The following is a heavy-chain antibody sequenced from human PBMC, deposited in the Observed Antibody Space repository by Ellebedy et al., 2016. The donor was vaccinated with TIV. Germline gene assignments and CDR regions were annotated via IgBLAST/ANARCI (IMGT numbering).Heavy chain of an antibody. V-gene: IGHV1-3*01. CDR1: GYTFTSYA. CDR2: INAGNGNT. CDR3: ARGQPSPGMVRENPRGGFDP. Sequence: ASVKVSXXASGYTFTSYAMHWVRQAPGQRLEWMGWINAGNGNTKYSQKFQGRVTITRDTSASTAYMELSSLRSEDTAVYYCARGQPSPGMVRENPRGGFDPWGQGTLVTVSS. D-gene: IGHD3-10*01. J-gene: IGHJ5*02.